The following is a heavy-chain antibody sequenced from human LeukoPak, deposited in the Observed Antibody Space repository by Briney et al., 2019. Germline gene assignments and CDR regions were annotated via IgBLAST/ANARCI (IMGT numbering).Heavy chain of an antibody. Sequence: SETLSLTCTVSGDSISSSNYYWGWIRQPPGKGLDCIGSIYYSGTTHYNPSLKSRVTISVDTSKNQFSLKLSSVTAADTAVYYCAVLTGPYLGYMDVWGKGTTVTVAS. CDR3: AVLTGPYLGYMDV. V-gene: IGHV4-39*01. CDR1: GDSISSSNYY. J-gene: IGHJ6*03. CDR2: IYYSGTT. D-gene: IGHD1-14*01.